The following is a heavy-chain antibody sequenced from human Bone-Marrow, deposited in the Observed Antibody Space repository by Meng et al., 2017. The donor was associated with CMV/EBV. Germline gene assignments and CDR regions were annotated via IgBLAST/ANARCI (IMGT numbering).Heavy chain of an antibody. J-gene: IGHJ4*02. CDR3: ARGNSSGYYWVY. V-gene: IGHV4-59*01. CDR2: IYDSGST. Sequence: LTCTVSGGSSSRYYWSWIRQPPGKGLEWIGYIYDSGSTNYNPSLKSGVTISVDKSKNQFSLKLSSVTAADTAVYYCARGNSSGYYWVYWGQGTLVTVSS. D-gene: IGHD3-22*01. CDR1: GGSSSRYY.